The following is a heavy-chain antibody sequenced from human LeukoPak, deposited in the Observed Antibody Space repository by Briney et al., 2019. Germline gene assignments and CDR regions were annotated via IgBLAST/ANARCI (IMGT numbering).Heavy chain of an antibody. CDR3: AARIAARPSPFDI. CDR2: IYASGST. Sequence: SETLSLTCTVSGGSISSGGYYWSWIRQPAGKGLEWIGRIYASGSTDYNPSLKSRVTISVDTSKNQFSLKLSSVTAADTAVYYCAARIAARPSPFDIWGQGTMVTVSS. CDR1: GGSISSGGYY. V-gene: IGHV4-61*02. J-gene: IGHJ3*02. D-gene: IGHD6-6*01.